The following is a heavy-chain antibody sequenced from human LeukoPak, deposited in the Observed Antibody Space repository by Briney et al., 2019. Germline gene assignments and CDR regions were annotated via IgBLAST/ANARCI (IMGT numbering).Heavy chain of an antibody. J-gene: IGHJ4*02. Sequence: SETLSLTCAVSGGSISNSDWWSWVRQPPGKGLEWIGEIYHTGSTNYNPSLKSRVTISVDKSKNQFSLNLSSVTAADTAVYYCARRIQLWPYCFDYWGQGTLVTVSS. CDR3: ARRIQLWPYCFDY. V-gene: IGHV4-4*02. D-gene: IGHD5-18*01. CDR1: GGSISNSDW. CDR2: IYHTGST.